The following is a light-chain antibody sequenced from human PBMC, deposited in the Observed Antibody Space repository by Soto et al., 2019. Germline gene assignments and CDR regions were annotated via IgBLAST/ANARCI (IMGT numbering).Light chain of an antibody. CDR3: PQYGSSGT. CDR2: GAS. CDR1: QSVSNNY. V-gene: IGKV3-20*01. Sequence: EIVLTQSPGTLSLSPGERATLSCRASQSVSNNYLAWYQQKPGQAPRLLIYGASNRATGIPDRFSGSGSGTDFTLTISRLEPEDSAAYCCPQYGSSGTFGKGTMANIX. J-gene: IGKJ1*01.